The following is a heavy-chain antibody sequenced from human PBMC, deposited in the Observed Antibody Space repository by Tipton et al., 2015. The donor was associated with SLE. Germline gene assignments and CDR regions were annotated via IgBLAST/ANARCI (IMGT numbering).Heavy chain of an antibody. J-gene: IGHJ4*02. CDR3: TKRFSYTNTWYYFDY. V-gene: IGHV3-23*01. D-gene: IGHD6-13*01. Sequence: GSLRLSCAASGFTFSSYAMSWVRQAPGKGLEWVSTLTSGGTTYYADSVKGRFTISRDNSKNTLYLQMSSLRAEDTAIYYCTKRFSYTNTWYYFDYWGQGTLVTVSS. CDR2: LTSGGTT. CDR1: GFTFSSYA.